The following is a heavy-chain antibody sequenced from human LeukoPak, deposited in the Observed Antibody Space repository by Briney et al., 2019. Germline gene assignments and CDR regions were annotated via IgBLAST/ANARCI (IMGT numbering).Heavy chain of an antibody. V-gene: IGHV1-18*01. CDR3: ARGRTLVVTAITRASWYFDL. D-gene: IGHD2-21*02. CDR2: ISAYNGNT. CDR1: GYTFTSYG. J-gene: IGHJ2*01. Sequence: GASVKVSCKASGYTFTSYGISWVRQAPGQGLEWMGWISAYNGNTNYAQKFQGRVTMTRDTSITTAYMEMSRLRFDDTAVYYCARGRTLVVTAITRASWYFDLWGRGTLVTVSS.